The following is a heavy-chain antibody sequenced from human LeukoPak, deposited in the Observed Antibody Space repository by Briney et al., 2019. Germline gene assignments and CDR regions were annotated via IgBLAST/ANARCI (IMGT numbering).Heavy chain of an antibody. Sequence: PSETLSLSCTVSGVSLSSYFWSWVRQPPGKGLEWIGYIFYTESSSYNPSLKSRLTISVDTSENQVSLKLNSVTAADTAVYYCARGFPGLKVAATDYFDSWGQGTLVTVSS. V-gene: IGHV4-59*01. J-gene: IGHJ4*02. CDR1: GVSLSSYF. CDR2: IFYTESS. CDR3: ARGFPGLKVAATDYFDS. D-gene: IGHD1-26*01.